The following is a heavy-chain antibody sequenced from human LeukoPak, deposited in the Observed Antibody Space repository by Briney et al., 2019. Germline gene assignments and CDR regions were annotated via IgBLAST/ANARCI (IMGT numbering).Heavy chain of an antibody. CDR2: INPSGGST. CDR1: GYTFIGYY. V-gene: IGHV1-46*01. J-gene: IGHJ4*02. CDR3: AREDSGWYYFDY. Sequence: GASVKVSRKASGYTFIGYYMHWVRQAPGQGLEWMGIINPSGGSTSYAQKFQGRVTMTRDMSTSTVYMELSSLRSEDTAVYYCAREDSGWYYFDYWGQGTLVTVSS. D-gene: IGHD6-19*01.